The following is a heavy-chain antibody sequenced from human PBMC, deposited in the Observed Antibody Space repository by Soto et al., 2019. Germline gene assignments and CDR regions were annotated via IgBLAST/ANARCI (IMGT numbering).Heavy chain of an antibody. J-gene: IGHJ3*02. Sequence: QLHLVQSGAVVKKPGASVTVSCSASGYPVTAYYMHWVRQAPGRGLEWMGGINPATGAAKYTQTFQGRVTMARDTAPSTVFQELSGLTSEDTAVFYCARGGGVGVAESAAFDMWGQGTLVTVSS. D-gene: IGHD3-3*01. CDR1: GYPVTAYY. CDR3: ARGGGVGVAESAAFDM. CDR2: INPATGAA. V-gene: IGHV1-2*02.